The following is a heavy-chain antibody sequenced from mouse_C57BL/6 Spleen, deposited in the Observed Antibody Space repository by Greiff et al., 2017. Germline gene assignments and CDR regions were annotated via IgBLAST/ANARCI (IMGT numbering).Heavy chain of an antibody. V-gene: IGHV14-3*01. CDR2: IDPANGNT. D-gene: IGHD2-4*01. CDR1: GFNIKNTY. CDR3: AKIYDYDLAWFAY. J-gene: IGHJ3*01. Sequence: VQLQQSVAELVRPGASVKLSCTASGFNIKNTYMHWVKQRPEQGLEWIGRIDPANGNTKYAPKFQGKATITADPSSNTAYLQLSSLTSEDTAIYYCAKIYDYDLAWFAYWGQGTLVTVSA.